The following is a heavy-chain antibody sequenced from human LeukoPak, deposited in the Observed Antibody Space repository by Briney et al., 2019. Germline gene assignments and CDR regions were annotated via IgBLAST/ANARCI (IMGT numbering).Heavy chain of an antibody. CDR1: DGSISSYY. J-gene: IGHJ3*02. CDR2: IHYGGNT. V-gene: IGHV4-59*08. CDR3: ARHKSGYGAEHAFDI. D-gene: IGHD5-12*01. Sequence: SETLSLTCTVSDGSISSYYWSWIRQPPGKGLEYIGYIHYGGNTNYNPSLKSRVTISVDTSNKQFSLTLSSVTAADTALYYCARHKSGYGAEHAFDIWGQGTMVTVSS.